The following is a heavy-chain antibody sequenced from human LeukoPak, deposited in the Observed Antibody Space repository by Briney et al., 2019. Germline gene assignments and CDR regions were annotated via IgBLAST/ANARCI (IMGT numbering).Heavy chain of an antibody. CDR3: ARVAELTGYCSSASCHQDGEFDY. D-gene: IGHD2-2*01. J-gene: IGHJ4*02. CDR1: GYTFTRYG. CDR2: ISVYNGNT. Sequence: ASVKVSCKASGYTFTRYGITWVRQAPGQGLEWMGWISVYNGNTKYAQKLQGRVSMTTDTSTSTAYMELRNLRSDDTAVYFCARVAELTGYCSSASCHQDGEFDYWGQGTLVTVPS. V-gene: IGHV1-18*01.